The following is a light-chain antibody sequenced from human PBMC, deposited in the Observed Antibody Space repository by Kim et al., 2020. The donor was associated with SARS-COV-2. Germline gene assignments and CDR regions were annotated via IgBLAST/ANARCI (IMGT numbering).Light chain of an antibody. J-gene: IGLJ2*01. CDR3: GTWDNSLSEVV. CDR1: GSNIANNY. V-gene: IGLV1-51*01. Sequence: QSVLTQPPSVSAAPGQKVTISCSGTGSNIANNYVSWYQQLPGTAPKLLIYDNNKRPSGIPDRFSGSKSGTSATLGITGLQTGDEADYYCGTWDNSLSEVVFGGGTQLTVL. CDR2: DNN.